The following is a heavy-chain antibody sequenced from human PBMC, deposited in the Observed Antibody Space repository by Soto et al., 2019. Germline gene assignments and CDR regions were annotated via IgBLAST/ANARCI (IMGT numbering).Heavy chain of an antibody. CDR1: GGTFSSYT. CDR3: ARGGYGDYDAFDI. CDR2: IIPILGIA. D-gene: IGHD4-17*01. J-gene: IGHJ3*02. V-gene: IGHV1-69*02. Sequence: QVQLVQSGAEVKKPGSSLKVSCKASGGTFSSYTISWVRQAPGQGLEWMGRIIPILGIANYAQKLQDRVTISTDKSTSTAYMQLSRLRSADTAVYYCARGGYGDYDAFDIWGQGTMVTVSS.